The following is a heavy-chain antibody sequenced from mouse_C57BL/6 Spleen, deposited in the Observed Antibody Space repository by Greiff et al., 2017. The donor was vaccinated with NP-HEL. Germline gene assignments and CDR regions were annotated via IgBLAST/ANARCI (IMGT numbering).Heavy chain of an antibody. J-gene: IGHJ3*01. CDR2: INPNNGGT. V-gene: IGHV1-26*01. CDR3: AREDDGYYVFAY. CDR1: GYTFTDYY. D-gene: IGHD2-3*01. Sequence: VQLQQSGPELVKPGASVKISCKASGYTFTDYYMNWVKQSHGKSLEWIGDINPNNGGTSYNQKFKGKATLTVDKSSSTAFMELRSLTSEDSAVYYCAREDDGYYVFAYWGQGTLVTVSA.